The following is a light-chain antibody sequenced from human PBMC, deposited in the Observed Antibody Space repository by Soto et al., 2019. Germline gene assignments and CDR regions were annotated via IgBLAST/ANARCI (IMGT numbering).Light chain of an antibody. CDR1: QGISNS. CDR3: QKYNSAPLT. J-gene: IGKJ4*01. CDR2: GAS. Sequence: DIQMTQSPSSLSASVGDTVTITCRTSQGISNSLACYQQKPGKVPKLMIYGASTLQSGVPSRFSGSRSGTDFTLTISSLQPEDVATYYCQKYNSAPLTFGGGTKV. V-gene: IGKV1-27*01.